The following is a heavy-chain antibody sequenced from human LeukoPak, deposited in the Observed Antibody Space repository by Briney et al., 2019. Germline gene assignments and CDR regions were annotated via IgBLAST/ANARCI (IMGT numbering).Heavy chain of an antibody. CDR2: IRQDGSDE. CDR1: GFTFSTYW. CDR3: AKWGPYCNSNYCPALDY. J-gene: IGHJ4*02. D-gene: IGHD2/OR15-2a*01. Sequence: GGSLRLSCATSGFTFSTYWMSWVRQAPGKGLEWVAHIRQDGSDEYYVDSVKGRFTISRDNAENSLFLQMNSLRADDTAVYYCAKWGPYCNSNYCPALDYWGQGALVTVSS. V-gene: IGHV3-7*01.